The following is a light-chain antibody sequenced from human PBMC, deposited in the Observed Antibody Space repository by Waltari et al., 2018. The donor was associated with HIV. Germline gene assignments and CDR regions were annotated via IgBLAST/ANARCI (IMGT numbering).Light chain of an antibody. CDR3: QKYYSTPWT. CDR2: WAC. Sequence: DIVMTQSPDSLAVSLGERATINCKSSQSVLYSSNNKNYIAWYQQKPGQPPKLLIYWACTRESGVPDRFSGSGSGTDFTLTISSLQAEDVAVYYCQKYYSTPWTFGQGTKVEIK. J-gene: IGKJ1*01. V-gene: IGKV4-1*01. CDR1: QSVLYSSNNKNY.